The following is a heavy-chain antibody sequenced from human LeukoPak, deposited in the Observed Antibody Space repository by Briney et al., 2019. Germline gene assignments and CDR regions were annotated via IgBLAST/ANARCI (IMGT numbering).Heavy chain of an antibody. J-gene: IGHJ5*02. CDR3: ATLLPLYSSGWYWFDP. CDR1: GGSISSGGYY. Sequence: SETLSLTCTVSGGSISSGGYYWSWIRQHPGKGLEWIGYIYYSGSTYYNPSLKSRVTISVDTSKNQFSLKLSSVTAADTAEYYCATLLPLYSSGWYWFDPWGQGTLVTVSS. D-gene: IGHD6-19*01. V-gene: IGHV4-31*03. CDR2: IYYSGST.